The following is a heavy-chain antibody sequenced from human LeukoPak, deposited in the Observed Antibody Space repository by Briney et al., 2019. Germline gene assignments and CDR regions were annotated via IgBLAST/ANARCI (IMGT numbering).Heavy chain of an antibody. Sequence: GGSLRLSCAASGFTFDDYAMHWVRQAPGKGLEWVSGISWNSGSIGYADSVKGRFTISRDNAKNSLYLQMNSLRAEDTAVYYCARVFYYGSGISDYYFDYWGQGTLVTVSS. J-gene: IGHJ4*02. D-gene: IGHD3-10*01. V-gene: IGHV3-9*01. CDR1: GFTFDDYA. CDR3: ARVFYYGSGISDYYFDY. CDR2: ISWNSGSI.